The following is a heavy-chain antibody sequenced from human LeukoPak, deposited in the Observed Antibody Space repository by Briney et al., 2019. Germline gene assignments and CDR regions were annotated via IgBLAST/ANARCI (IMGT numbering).Heavy chain of an antibody. D-gene: IGHD3-3*01. CDR2: ISGGGGST. J-gene: IGHJ4*02. Sequence: GGSLRLSCAASGFTFDDYAMHWVRQAPGKGLEWVSGISGGGGSTYYADAVKGRFTVSRDNSRNTLYLQLNSLRAEDTAVYYCARDKYLRSGQPPLFHWGQGPLVTVSS. CDR3: ARDKYLRSGQPPLFH. CDR1: GFTFDDYA. V-gene: IGHV3-23*01.